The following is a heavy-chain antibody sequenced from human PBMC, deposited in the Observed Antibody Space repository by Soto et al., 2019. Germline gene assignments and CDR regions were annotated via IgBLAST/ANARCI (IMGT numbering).Heavy chain of an antibody. D-gene: IGHD3-10*01. V-gene: IGHV3-30-3*01. CDR2: ISYDGSNK. CDR1: GFTFSSYA. J-gene: IGHJ4*02. Sequence: QVQLVESGGGVVQPGRSLRLSCAASGFTFSSYAMHWVRQAPGKGLEWVAVISYDGSNKYYADSVKGRFTISRDNSKNALYLQMNSLRGEDTAVYYCAIGSHEYYYGSGSSPDFSIDYWGQGTLVTVSS. CDR3: AIGSHEYYYGSGSSPDFSIDY.